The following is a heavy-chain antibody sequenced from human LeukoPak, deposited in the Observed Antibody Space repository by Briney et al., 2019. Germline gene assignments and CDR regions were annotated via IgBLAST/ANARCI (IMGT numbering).Heavy chain of an antibody. Sequence: SETLSLTCTVSGGSISSYYWSWIRQPPGKGLEWIGYIYYSGSTNYNPSLKSRVTISVDTSKNQFSLKLSSVTAADTAVYYCARDCYNSNERRDDAFDIWGQGTLVAVSS. D-gene: IGHD1-20*01. V-gene: IGHV4-59*01. CDR2: IYYSGST. CDR1: GGSISSYY. J-gene: IGHJ3*02. CDR3: ARDCYNSNERRDDAFDI.